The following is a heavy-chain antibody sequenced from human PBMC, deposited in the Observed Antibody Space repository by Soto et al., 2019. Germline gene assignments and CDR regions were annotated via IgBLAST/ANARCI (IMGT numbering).Heavy chain of an antibody. CDR1: GVTFSSFW. Sequence: GRSLTLFCAGSGVTFSSFWMHWVRQAPGKGLVWLARINSDGSSTYYADSVKGRFTISRDNAKNTLYLQMNSLRGEDTAVYYCARDISVYFFNYWGQGALVTVSS. CDR2: INSDGSST. CDR3: ARDISVYFFNY. D-gene: IGHD3-10*01. J-gene: IGHJ4*02. V-gene: IGHV3-74*01.